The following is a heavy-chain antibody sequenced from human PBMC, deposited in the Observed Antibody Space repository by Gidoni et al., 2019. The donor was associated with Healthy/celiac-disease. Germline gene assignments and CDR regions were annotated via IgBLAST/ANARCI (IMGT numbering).Heavy chain of an antibody. Sequence: LSCALPVFTLTSSAMHWVRQAPGKGLEWVAVISYDGSNKYYADSVKGRFTISRDNSKNTLYLQMNSLRAEDTAVYYCARALGEYSSGWYDAFDIWGQGTMVTVSS. CDR2: ISYDGSNK. D-gene: IGHD6-19*01. CDR1: VFTLTSSA. V-gene: IGHV3-30*01. CDR3: ARALGEYSSGWYDAFDI. J-gene: IGHJ3*02.